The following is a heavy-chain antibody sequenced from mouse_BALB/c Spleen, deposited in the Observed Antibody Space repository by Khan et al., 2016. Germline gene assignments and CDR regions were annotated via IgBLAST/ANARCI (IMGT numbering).Heavy chain of an antibody. Sequence: EVQLQESGPGLVKPSQSLSLTCTVTGYSITSDYAWNWIRQFPGNKLEWMGYISYSGYSSYNPSLKSRISITRDTSKNQFFLQLNSVTPDDTATYYCAKGRRKAWFAYWGQGTLVTVSA. CDR3: AKGRRKAWFAY. J-gene: IGHJ3*01. CDR1: GYSITSDYA. V-gene: IGHV3-2*02. CDR2: ISYSGYS.